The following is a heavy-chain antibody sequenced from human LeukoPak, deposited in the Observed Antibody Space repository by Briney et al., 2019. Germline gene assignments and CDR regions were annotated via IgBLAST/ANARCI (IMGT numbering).Heavy chain of an antibody. V-gene: IGHV3-30*02. CDR1: GFTFSSYG. Sequence: PAGTLSLSCAASGFTFSSYGMHWVRQAPGKGLEGVAFIRYDGSNKYYADVVKSRFTISRDNSKNTLYLQMNSLRAEDAAVYYCAKDGPYDCVWGSYRYFDYWGQGTLVTVSS. CDR2: IRYDGSNK. D-gene: IGHD3-16*02. CDR3: AKDGPYDCVWGSYRYFDY. J-gene: IGHJ4*02.